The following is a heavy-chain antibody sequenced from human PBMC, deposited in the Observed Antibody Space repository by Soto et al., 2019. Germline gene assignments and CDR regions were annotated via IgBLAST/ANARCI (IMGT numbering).Heavy chain of an antibody. CDR1: RGTFISYA. Sequence: SVKVSFKASRGTFISYAISWVRQGPGQGLEWMGGIIPIFGTANYAQKFQGRVTITADESTSTAYMELSSLRSEDTAVYYCAIALYSYGHFYFDYWGQGTLVTVSS. CDR3: AIALYSYGHFYFDY. J-gene: IGHJ4*02. CDR2: IIPIFGTA. V-gene: IGHV1-69*13. D-gene: IGHD5-18*01.